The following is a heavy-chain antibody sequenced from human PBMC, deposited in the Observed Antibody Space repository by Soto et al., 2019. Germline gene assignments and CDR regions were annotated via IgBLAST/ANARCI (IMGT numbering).Heavy chain of an antibody. Sequence: QVQLVQSGAEVKKPGASVKVSCKASGYTFSSNGVSRVRQAPGQGLEWMGWISTFNGNAHYAQKFQGRVTMTTDTSTNTAYMELTSLSSDDTAVYYCARLHGYSSGWYDYWGQGTLVTVSS. CDR1: GYTFSSNG. CDR3: ARLHGYSSGWYDY. D-gene: IGHD6-19*01. J-gene: IGHJ4*02. V-gene: IGHV1-18*04. CDR2: ISTFNGNA.